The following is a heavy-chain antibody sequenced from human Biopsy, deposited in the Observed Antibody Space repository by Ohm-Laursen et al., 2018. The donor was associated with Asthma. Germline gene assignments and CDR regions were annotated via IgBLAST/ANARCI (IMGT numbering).Heavy chain of an antibody. CDR2: IYSGGTS. V-gene: IGHV3-53*01. D-gene: IGHD3-22*01. CDR3: ARGDSSNWSHYYFDY. CDR1: RFAVSRDH. Sequence: SLRLSCAASRFAVSRDHMFWVRQAPGEGLEWVSVIYSGGTSHTADSVRGRFTISRDYSKNTLYLQMHSLRAEDTAVYYCARGDSSNWSHYYFDYWGQGTLVTVSS. J-gene: IGHJ4*02.